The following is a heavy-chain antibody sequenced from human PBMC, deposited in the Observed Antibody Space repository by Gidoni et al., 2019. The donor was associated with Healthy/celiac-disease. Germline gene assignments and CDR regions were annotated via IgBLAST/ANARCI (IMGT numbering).Heavy chain of an antibody. CDR3: ARVKYHPYYYYYYGMDV. V-gene: IGHV1-2*04. D-gene: IGHD2-2*01. CDR2: INPNSGGT. J-gene: IGHJ6*02. Sequence: QVQLVQSGAEVKKPGASVKVSCKASGYTFTGYYLHWVRQAPGQGLEWMGWINPNSGGTNYAQKFQGWVTMTRDTSISTAYMELSRLRSDDTAVYYCARVKYHPYYYYYYGMDVWGQGTTVTVSS. CDR1: GYTFTGYY.